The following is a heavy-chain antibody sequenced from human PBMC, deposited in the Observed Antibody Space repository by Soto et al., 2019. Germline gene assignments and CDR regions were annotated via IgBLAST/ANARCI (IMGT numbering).Heavy chain of an antibody. Sequence: SVKVSCKASGFTFTSSAVQWVRQARGQRLEWIGWIVVGSGNTNYAQKFQERVTITRDMSTSTAYMGLSSLRSADTAVYYCAGATYYDFWSGYYAWGQGTLVTVSS. J-gene: IGHJ5*02. V-gene: IGHV1-58*01. CDR3: AGATYYDFWSGYYA. D-gene: IGHD3-3*01. CDR1: GFTFTSSA. CDR2: IVVGSGNT.